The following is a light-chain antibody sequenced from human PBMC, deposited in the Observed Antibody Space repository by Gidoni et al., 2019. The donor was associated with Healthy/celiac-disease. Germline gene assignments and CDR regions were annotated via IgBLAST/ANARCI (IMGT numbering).Light chain of an antibody. V-gene: IGLV3-9*01. J-gene: IGLJ2*01. CDR2: RDS. CDR1: NIGSNT. CDR3: QVWDSSTKV. Sequence: SYELTQPLSVSVALGQTARITCGGNNIGSNTVHWYQQKPGQAPVLVIYRDSNRPSGIPERFSGSNSGNTATLTISRAQAGDEADYYCQVWDSSTKVFGGGTKRTVL.